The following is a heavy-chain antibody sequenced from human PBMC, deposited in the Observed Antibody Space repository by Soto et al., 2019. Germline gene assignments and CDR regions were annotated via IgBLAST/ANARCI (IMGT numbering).Heavy chain of an antibody. CDR3: ARHLEHGDIVATIRPYFDY. CDR2: IYYSGST. V-gene: IGHV4-39*01. CDR1: GGSISSSSYY. J-gene: IGHJ4*02. Sequence: SETLSLTCTVSGGSISSSSYYWGWIRQPPGKGLEWIGSIYYSGSTYYNPSLKSRVTISVDTSKNQFSLKLSSVTAADTAVYYCARHLEHGDIVATIRPYFDYWGQGTLVTVSS. D-gene: IGHD5-12*01.